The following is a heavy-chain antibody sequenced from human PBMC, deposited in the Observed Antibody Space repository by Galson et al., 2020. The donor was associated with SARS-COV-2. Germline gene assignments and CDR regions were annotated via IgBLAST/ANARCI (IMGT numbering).Heavy chain of an antibody. Sequence: KIGESLKISCTGSGSSFTSYWISWVRPMPGKGLAWLGRIDPSDPYTNYSPSFQGHVTISADKSISTAYLQWSSLKASDTAMYYCASVVLVAGTTFYDYMDVWGKGTSVTVSS. CDR3: ASVVLVAGTTFYDYMDV. CDR2: IDPSDPYT. V-gene: IGHV5-10-1*01. J-gene: IGHJ6*03. CDR1: GSSFTSYW. D-gene: IGHD1-7*01.